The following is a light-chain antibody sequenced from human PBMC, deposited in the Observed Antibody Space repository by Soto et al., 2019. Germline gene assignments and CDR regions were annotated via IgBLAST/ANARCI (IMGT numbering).Light chain of an antibody. J-gene: IGKJ1*01. Sequence: ETVLTPSQGTLSFSPGERATLSFSSSQSVSSSYLAWYQQKPGQAPRLLIYDASNRATGIPARFSGSGSGTDFTLTISSLEPEDFAVYYRQQRSNWPWKFGQGTKVDIK. CDR3: QQRSNWPWK. CDR1: QSVSSSY. V-gene: IGKV3D-20*02. CDR2: DAS.